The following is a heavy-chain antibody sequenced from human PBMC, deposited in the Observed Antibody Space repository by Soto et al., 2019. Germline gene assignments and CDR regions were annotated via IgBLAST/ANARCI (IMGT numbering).Heavy chain of an antibody. CDR1: GFAFGAYY. CDR2: ISSDSATI. D-gene: IGHD3-10*01. V-gene: IGHV3-11*01. CDR3: AGGPYYYASDY. Sequence: GGSLRLSCATSGFAFGAYYMTWIRQAPGEGLEWVSYISSDSATIYYADSVKRRFTVSRDNAKNSLYLQMNSLRAEDTAIYYFAGGPYYYASDYWGQGPLGTVSS. J-gene: IGHJ4*02.